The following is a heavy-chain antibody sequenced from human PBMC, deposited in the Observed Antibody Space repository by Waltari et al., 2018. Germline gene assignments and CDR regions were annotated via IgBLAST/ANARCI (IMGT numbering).Heavy chain of an antibody. V-gene: IGHV3-74*01. CDR2: VNRHARST. CDR3: ARGLQEGPGFWFDP. CDR1: GLSFRGYW. J-gene: IGHJ5*02. D-gene: IGHD3-10*01. Sequence: EVQLVEHGGGLVQPGGCLRLSCTAAGLSFRGYWGHWARQAPGKWWLWACCVNRHARSTCSYAAVKRRFTLSRDDAKNTLYLDMNSLSADDTAVYSCARGLQEGPGFWFDPRGQGTLVTVSS.